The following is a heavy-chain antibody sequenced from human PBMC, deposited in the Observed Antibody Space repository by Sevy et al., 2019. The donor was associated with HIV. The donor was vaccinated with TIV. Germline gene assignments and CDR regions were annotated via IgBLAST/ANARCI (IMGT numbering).Heavy chain of an antibody. CDR3: AKVLPQISGYSYGYPDY. Sequence: GGSLRLSCAASGFTFSSYGMHWVRQAPGKGLEWVAFIRYDGSNKYYADSVKGRFTISRDNSKNTLYLQMNSLRAEDTAVYYCAKVLPQISGYSYGYPDYWGQGTLVTVSS. CDR2: IRYDGSNK. D-gene: IGHD5-18*01. CDR1: GFTFSSYG. J-gene: IGHJ4*02. V-gene: IGHV3-30*02.